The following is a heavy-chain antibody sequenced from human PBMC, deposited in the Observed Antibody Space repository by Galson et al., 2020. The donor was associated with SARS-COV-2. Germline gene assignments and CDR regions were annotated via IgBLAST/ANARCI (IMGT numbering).Heavy chain of an antibody. Sequence: SETLSLTCAVSGSSIISSYHWGWLRQPPGKGLEWIGSIFHSGTTYYNPSLKSLFTISMDTSKNQFSLKLGSVTAADTDVYYCAREWGSVAAAALDYWGQGILVSVSS. CDR2: IFHSGTT. CDR1: GSSIISSYH. D-gene: IGHD6-13*01. V-gene: IGHV4-38-2*02. CDR3: AREWGSVAAAALDY. J-gene: IGHJ4*02.